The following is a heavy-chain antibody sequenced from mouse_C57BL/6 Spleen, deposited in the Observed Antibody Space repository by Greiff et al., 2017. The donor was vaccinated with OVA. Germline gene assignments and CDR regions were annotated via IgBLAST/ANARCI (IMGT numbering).Heavy chain of an antibody. CDR1: GYAFSSSW. D-gene: IGHD2-4*01. J-gene: IGHJ3*01. V-gene: IGHV1-82*01. CDR2: IYPGDGDT. Sequence: QVQLQQSGPELVKPGASVKISCKASGYAFSSSWMNWVKQRPGKGLEWIGRIYPGDGDTNYNGKFKGKATLTADKSSSTAYMQLSSLTSEDSAVYFCARDYDYAWFAYWGQGTLVTVSA. CDR3: ARDYDYAWFAY.